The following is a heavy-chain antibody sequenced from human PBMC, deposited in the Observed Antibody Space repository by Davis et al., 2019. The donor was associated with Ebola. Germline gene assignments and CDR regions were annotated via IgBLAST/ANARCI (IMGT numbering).Heavy chain of an antibody. J-gene: IGHJ6*04. CDR1: VITFSSYA. D-gene: IGHD3-10*01. Sequence: PGGSLRLSCTDSVITFSSYAITWVRQAPGKGLEWVSAISGSGGSTYYADSVKGRFTISRDNSKNTLYLQMNSLRAEDTAVYYCAITMVRGGGEKDVWGKGTTVTVSS. CDR3: AITMVRGGGEKDV. CDR2: ISGSGGST. V-gene: IGHV3-23*01.